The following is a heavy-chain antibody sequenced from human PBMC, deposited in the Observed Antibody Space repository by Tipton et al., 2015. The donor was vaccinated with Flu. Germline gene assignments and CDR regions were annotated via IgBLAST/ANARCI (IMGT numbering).Heavy chain of an antibody. CDR3: ARARSMWELLFMDY. CDR2: IYYSGST. CDR1: GGSISSGGYY. D-gene: IGHD1-26*01. J-gene: IGHJ4*02. V-gene: IGHV4-31*03. Sequence: TLSLTCTVSGGSISSGGYYWSWIRQHPGKGLEWIGYIYYSGSTYYNPSLKSRVTISVDTSKNQFSLKLSSVTAADTAVYYCARARSMWELLFMDYWGQGTLVTVSS.